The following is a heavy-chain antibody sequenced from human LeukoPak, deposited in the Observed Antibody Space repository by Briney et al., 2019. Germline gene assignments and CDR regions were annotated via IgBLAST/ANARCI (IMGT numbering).Heavy chain of an antibody. CDR3: ARDSSTTVTTSGWFDP. CDR1: GYTFTGYY. V-gene: IGHV1-69*13. D-gene: IGHD4-17*01. Sequence: GASVKVSCKASGYTFTGYYMHWVRQAPGQGLEWMGGIIPIFGTANYAQKFQGRVTITADESTSTAYMELSSLRSEDTAVYYCARDSSTTVTTSGWFDPWGQGTLVTVSS. CDR2: IIPIFGTA. J-gene: IGHJ5*02.